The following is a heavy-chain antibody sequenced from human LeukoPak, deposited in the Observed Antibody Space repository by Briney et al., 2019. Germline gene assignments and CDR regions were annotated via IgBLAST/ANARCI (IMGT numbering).Heavy chain of an antibody. CDR1: GGSISSSNYY. CDR2: IYYSGST. CDR3: ARQSASDYYDSSDSFDY. D-gene: IGHD3-22*01. Sequence: PSETLSLTCTVSGGSISSSNYYWGWIRQPPGKGLGWLGCIYYSGSTYYNPSLKSRVTISVDTSKNQFSLKLSSVTAADTAVYYCARQSASDYYDSSDSFDYWGQGTLVTVSS. J-gene: IGHJ4*02. V-gene: IGHV4-39*01.